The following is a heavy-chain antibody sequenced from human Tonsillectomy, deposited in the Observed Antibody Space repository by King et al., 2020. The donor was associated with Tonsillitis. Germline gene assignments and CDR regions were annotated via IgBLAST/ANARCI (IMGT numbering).Heavy chain of an antibody. Sequence: QLVQSGGGVVQPGRSLRLSCAASGFTFSSYAMHWVRQAPGKGLEWVAVISYDGSNKYYADSVKGRFTISRDNSKKTLYLQMNSLRAEDTAVYYCARDQGLLCGGDCYPYWGQGTLVTVSS. D-gene: IGHD2-21*02. J-gene: IGHJ4*02. CDR2: ISYDGSNK. CDR1: GFTFSSYA. V-gene: IGHV3-30-3*01. CDR3: ARDQGLLCGGDCYPY.